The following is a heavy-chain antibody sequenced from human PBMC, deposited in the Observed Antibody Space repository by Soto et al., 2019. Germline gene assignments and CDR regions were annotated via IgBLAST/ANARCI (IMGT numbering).Heavy chain of an antibody. CDR1: GGSISSGGYS. Sequence: QLQLQESGSGLVKPSQTLSLTCAVAGGSISSGGYSWNWIRQPPGKGLEWIGYIYHSVSTYHHPSLKSRVTLSLDRSKDQFSLKLSSVTAADTAVYYCATMTTLTTRAIDIWGQGTMVTVSS. CDR3: ATMTTLTTRAIDI. D-gene: IGHD4-17*01. CDR2: IYHSVST. V-gene: IGHV4-30-2*01. J-gene: IGHJ3*02.